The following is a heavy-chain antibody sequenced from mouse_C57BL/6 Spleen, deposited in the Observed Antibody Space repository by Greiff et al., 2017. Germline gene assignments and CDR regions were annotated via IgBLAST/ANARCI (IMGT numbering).Heavy chain of an antibody. CDR1: GYSFTDYN. CDR3: ARSGYYGSDYYAMAY. J-gene: IGHJ4*01. CDR2: INPNYGTT. D-gene: IGHD1-1*01. Sequence: VQLQQSGPELVKPGASVKISCKASGYSFTDYNMNWVKQSNGKSLEWIGVINPNYGTTSYNQKFKGKATLTVDQSSSTAYRQLNSLTSEDSAVYYCARSGYYGSDYYAMAYWGQGTSVTVSS. V-gene: IGHV1-39*01.